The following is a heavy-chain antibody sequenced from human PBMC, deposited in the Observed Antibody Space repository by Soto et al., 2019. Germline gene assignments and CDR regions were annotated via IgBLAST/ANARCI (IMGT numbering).Heavy chain of an antibody. CDR1: GYTFTTYA. CDR2: INAGNGKT. CDR3: ARAGDDCSTASCYMIDY. V-gene: IGHV1-3*01. D-gene: IGHD2-2*02. Sequence: ASVKVSCKASGYTFTTYAIHWVRQAPGQRLEWMGWINAGNGKTKYSQKFQDRVTITRDTSATTAYMELSSLTSEDTAVYYCARAGDDCSTASCYMIDYWGQGTLVTVSS. J-gene: IGHJ4*02.